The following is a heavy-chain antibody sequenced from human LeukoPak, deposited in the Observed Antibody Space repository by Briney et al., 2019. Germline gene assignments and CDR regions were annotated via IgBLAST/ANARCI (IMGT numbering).Heavy chain of an antibody. CDR3: ARVSAAGTFVPSGMDV. CDR2: ISYDGSNK. D-gene: IGHD6-13*01. V-gene: IGHV3-30-3*01. J-gene: IGHJ6*02. CDR1: GLTFSNYW. Sequence: GGSLRLSCGASGLTFSNYWMSWVRQAPGKGLEWVAVISYDGSNKYYADSVKGRFTISRDNSKNTLYLQMNSLRAEDTAVYYCARVSAAGTFVPSGMDVWGQGTTVTVSS.